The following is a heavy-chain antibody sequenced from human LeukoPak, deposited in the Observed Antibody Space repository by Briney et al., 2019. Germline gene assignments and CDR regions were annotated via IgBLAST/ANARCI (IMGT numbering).Heavy chain of an antibody. Sequence: PGRSLRLSCAASGFTFSSYVMHWVRQAPGKGLEWVAVISYDGSNKYYADSVKGRFTISRDNSKNTLYLQMNSLRAEDTAVYYCARDFQAYDSSGYHLGRTLDYWGQGTLVTVSS. CDR2: ISYDGSNK. V-gene: IGHV3-30*04. J-gene: IGHJ4*02. CDR3: ARDFQAYDSSGYHLGRTLDY. D-gene: IGHD3-22*01. CDR1: GFTFSSYV.